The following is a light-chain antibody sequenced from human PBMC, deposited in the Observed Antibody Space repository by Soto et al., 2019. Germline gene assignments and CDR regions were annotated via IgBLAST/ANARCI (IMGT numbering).Light chain of an antibody. CDR2: AVS. J-gene: IGKJ1*01. CDR1: QYISSN. CDR3: QQYSSWPPWT. V-gene: IGKV3-15*01. Sequence: EKGMTQSPATLSVSPGERATLSCRASQYISSNLAWYQQKPGQAPRLLIYAVSARATGIPARFSGSGSGTEFTLTISSLESEDSAVYYCQQYSSWPPWTFGQGTKVDIK.